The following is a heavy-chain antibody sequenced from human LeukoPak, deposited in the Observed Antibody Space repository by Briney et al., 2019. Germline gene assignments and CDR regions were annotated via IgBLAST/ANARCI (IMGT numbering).Heavy chain of an antibody. J-gene: IGHJ3*02. CDR1: GFTFSSYS. CDR2: ISSSSSYI. V-gene: IGHV3-21*01. D-gene: IGHD1-26*01. Sequence: PGGSLRLSCAASGFTFSSYSMNWVRQAPGKGLEWVTSISSSSSYIYYADSVKGRFTISRDNAKNSLYLQMNSLRAEDTAVYYCARVRWELRGHKGRAFDIWGQGTMVTVSS. CDR3: ARVRWELRGHKGRAFDI.